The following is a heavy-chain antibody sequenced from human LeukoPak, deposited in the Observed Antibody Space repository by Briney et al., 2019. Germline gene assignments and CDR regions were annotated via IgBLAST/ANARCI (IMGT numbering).Heavy chain of an antibody. CDR1: GGSISSSSYY. CDR3: ARVGGDFFLEWLLSESDVYYFDY. Sequence: SETLSLTCTVSGGSISSSSYYWDWIRQPPGKGLEWIGNIYYSGSTYYNPSLKSRVTISVDTSKNQFSLKLSSVTAADTAVYYCARVGGDFFLEWLLSESDVYYFDYWGQGTLVTVSS. V-gene: IGHV4-39*07. D-gene: IGHD3-3*01. J-gene: IGHJ4*02. CDR2: IYYSGST.